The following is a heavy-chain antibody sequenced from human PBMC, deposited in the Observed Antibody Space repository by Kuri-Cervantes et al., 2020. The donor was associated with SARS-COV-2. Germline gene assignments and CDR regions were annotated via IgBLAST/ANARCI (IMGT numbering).Heavy chain of an antibody. CDR2: INPNSGGT. CDR1: GYTFTDYY. J-gene: IGHJ3*02. CDR3: ARSTPVRGLVVYYQVGALEI. V-gene: IGHV1-2*04. Sequence: ASVKVSCKASGYTFTDYYMHWVRQAPGQGLEWMGWINPNSGGTNYAQKFQGWVTMTRDTSISTVYMELSRLRSDDTAVYYCARSTPVRGLVVYYQVGALEIWGKGTMVTVSS. D-gene: IGHD3-10*02.